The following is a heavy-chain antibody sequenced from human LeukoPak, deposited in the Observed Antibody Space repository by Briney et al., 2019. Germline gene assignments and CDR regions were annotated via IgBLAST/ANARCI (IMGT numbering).Heavy chain of an antibody. D-gene: IGHD6-6*01. Sequence: SETLSLTCAVSGGSISSYYWSWIRQPPGKGLEWIGYIYYSGSTNYNPSLKSRVTISVDTSKNQFSLKLSSVTAADTAVYYCARDPSSKGGVYYYGMDVWGQGTTVTVSS. CDR2: IYYSGST. CDR3: ARDPSSKGGVYYYGMDV. V-gene: IGHV4-59*01. CDR1: GGSISSYY. J-gene: IGHJ6*02.